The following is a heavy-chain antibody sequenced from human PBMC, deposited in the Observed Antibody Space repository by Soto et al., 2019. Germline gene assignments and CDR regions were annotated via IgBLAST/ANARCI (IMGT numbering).Heavy chain of an antibody. V-gene: IGHV4-30-2*01. CDR1: GGSISSGCYS. CDR3: ARRAIVVVPAAAGGWFDP. CDR2: IYHSGST. J-gene: IGHJ5*02. Sequence: PSETLSLTCAVSGGSISSGCYSWSWIRQPPGKGLEWIGYIYHSGSTYYNPSLKSRVTISVDRSKNQFSLKLSSVTAADTAVYYCARRAIVVVPAAAGGWFDPWGQGTLVTVSS. D-gene: IGHD2-2*01.